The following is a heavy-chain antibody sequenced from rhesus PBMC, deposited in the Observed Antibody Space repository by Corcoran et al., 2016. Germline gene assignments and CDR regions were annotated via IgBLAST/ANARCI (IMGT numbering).Heavy chain of an antibody. Sequence: QVQLQESGPGLVKPSETLSLTCAVSGGSSSDSYYWSWIRQPTGKGLEWIGYIYGIVDSTYYNPSLKSPVTISTDPSKNQFSRKLSSVTAAYTAVYYCARRETMVAPYGLDSWGQGVVVTVSS. D-gene: IGHD4-4*01. CDR1: GGSSSDSYY. V-gene: IGHV4-106*01. J-gene: IGHJ6*01. CDR3: ARRETMVAPYGLDS. CDR2: IYGIVDST.